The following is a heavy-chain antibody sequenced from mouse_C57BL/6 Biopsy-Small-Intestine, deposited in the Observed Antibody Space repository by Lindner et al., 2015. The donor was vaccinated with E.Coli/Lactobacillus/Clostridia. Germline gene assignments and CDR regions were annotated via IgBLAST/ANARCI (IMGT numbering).Heavy chain of an antibody. V-gene: IGHV3-5*01. Sequence: VQLQESGPGLVKPSQTVFLTCTVTGISITTGNYRWSWIRQFPGNKLEWIGYIYYSDTITYNPSLTSRTTITRDTPKNQFFLEMNSLTAEDTATYYCARGYSNYYAMDYWGQGTSVTVSS. J-gene: IGHJ4*01. CDR1: GISITTGNYR. CDR3: ARGYSNYYAMDY. CDR2: IYYSDTI. D-gene: IGHD2-5*01.